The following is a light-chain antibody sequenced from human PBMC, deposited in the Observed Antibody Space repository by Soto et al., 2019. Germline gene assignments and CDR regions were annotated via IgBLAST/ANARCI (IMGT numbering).Light chain of an antibody. CDR3: QQRSNWPIA. V-gene: IGKV1-5*01. CDR2: GAS. Sequence: DFQMTQSPSTLSASVGDRVTITCRASQNIRSRLAWFQQKPGKAPRVLISGASNLQSGVPSRFSGSGSGTDFTLTISSLQSEDFAVYYCQQRSNWPIAFGQGTRLEIK. J-gene: IGKJ5*01. CDR1: QNIRSR.